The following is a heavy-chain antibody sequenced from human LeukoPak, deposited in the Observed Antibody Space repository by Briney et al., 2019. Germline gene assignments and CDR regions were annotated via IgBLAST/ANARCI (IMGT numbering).Heavy chain of an antibody. CDR1: GYTFTSYD. D-gene: IGHD6-13*01. CDR3: ARIAAAGNRRLNY. J-gene: IGHJ4*02. Sequence: ASVKVSCKASGYTFTSYDINWVRQATGQGREWMGWMNPNSGNTGYAQKFQGRITMTRNTSISTAYMELGSLTSEDTAVYYCARIAAAGNRRLNYWGQGTLVTVSS. CDR2: MNPNSGNT. V-gene: IGHV1-8*01.